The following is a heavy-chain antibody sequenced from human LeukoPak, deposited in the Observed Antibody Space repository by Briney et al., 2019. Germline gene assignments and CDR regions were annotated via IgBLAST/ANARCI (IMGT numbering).Heavy chain of an antibody. D-gene: IGHD3-22*01. CDR2: ISSSSSTI. CDR1: GFTFSSYS. Sequence: GGSLRLSCAASGFTFSSYSMNWVRQAPGKGLEWVSYISSSSSTIYYADSVKGRFTISRDNAKNSLYLQMNSLRAEDTAVYYCARESGTYYYDSSWFDPWGQGTLVTVSS. J-gene: IGHJ5*02. V-gene: IGHV3-48*01. CDR3: ARESGTYYYDSSWFDP.